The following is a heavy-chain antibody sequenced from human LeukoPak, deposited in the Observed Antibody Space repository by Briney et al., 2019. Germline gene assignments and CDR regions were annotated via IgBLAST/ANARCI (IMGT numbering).Heavy chain of an antibody. CDR2: IYYSGST. CDR1: GGSISSSSYY. Sequence: SETLSLTCTVSGGSISSSSYYWGWIRQPPGKGLEWIGSIYYSGSTYYNPSLKGRVTISVDTSKNQFSLKLSSVTAADTAVYYCARILLWFGELSYIDYWGQGTLVTVSS. D-gene: IGHD3-10*01. CDR3: ARILLWFGELSYIDY. J-gene: IGHJ4*02. V-gene: IGHV4-39*07.